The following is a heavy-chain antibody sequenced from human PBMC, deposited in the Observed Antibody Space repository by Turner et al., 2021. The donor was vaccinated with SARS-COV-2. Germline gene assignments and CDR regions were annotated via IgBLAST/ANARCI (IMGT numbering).Heavy chain of an antibody. J-gene: IGHJ3*02. Sequence: EVQVLESGGGLAQPGGSLRLSCAASGFTFNTYAMSWVRQAPGKGLVWVSVVSGLGDTRFYADSVRGRFTISRDNTKNRVYLQMNSLRPDDTALYYCVRDLPRPGDRDALDIWGQGTMVTVSS. CDR1: GFTFNTYA. CDR3: VRDLPRPGDRDALDI. CDR2: VSGLGDTR. D-gene: IGHD7-27*01. V-gene: IGHV3-23*01.